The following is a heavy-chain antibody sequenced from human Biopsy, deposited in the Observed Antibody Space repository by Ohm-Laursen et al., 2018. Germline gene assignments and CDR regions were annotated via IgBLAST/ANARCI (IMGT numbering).Heavy chain of an antibody. CDR1: GGTFSNYG. V-gene: IGHV1-69*06. Sequence: SVTVSCKAPGGTFSNYGVNWLRQAPGQGLEWLGGNIPILGTGNYGQKFQDRVTVAADTSTSTATMELRSLRSADTAVYYCATKLTGYFHHWGQGTLVIVSS. J-gene: IGHJ1*01. CDR3: ATKLTGYFHH. CDR2: NIPILGTG. D-gene: IGHD3-9*01.